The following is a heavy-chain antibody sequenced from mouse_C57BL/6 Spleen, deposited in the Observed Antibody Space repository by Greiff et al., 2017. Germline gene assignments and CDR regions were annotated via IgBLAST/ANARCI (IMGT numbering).Heavy chain of an antibody. CDR1: GFNIKNTY. CDR3: ARTPRQLRLRYDY. CDR2: IDPANGNT. D-gene: IGHD3-2*02. V-gene: IGHV14-3*01. J-gene: IGHJ2*01. Sequence: VHVKQSVAELVRPGASVKLSCTASGFNIKNTYMHWVKQRPEQGLEWIGRIDPANGNTKYAPKFQGKATITADTSSNTAYLQLSSLTSEDTASYYCARTPRQLRLRYDYWGQGTTLTVSS.